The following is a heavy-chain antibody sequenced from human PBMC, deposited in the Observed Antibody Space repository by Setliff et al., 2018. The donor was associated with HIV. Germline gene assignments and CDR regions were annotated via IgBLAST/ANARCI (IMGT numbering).Heavy chain of an antibody. CDR2: IDSDGSKK. Sequence: GGSLRLSCEASLFSFSIFGMHWVRQAPGKGLEWVTFIDSDGSKKFYADSVKGRFAISRDDSKNTVFLQMDSLRPEDTAVYYCASRPSGDYGPWDYWGRGTLVTVSS. J-gene: IGHJ4*02. D-gene: IGHD4-17*01. CDR1: LFSFSIFG. V-gene: IGHV3-30*02. CDR3: ASRPSGDYGPWDY.